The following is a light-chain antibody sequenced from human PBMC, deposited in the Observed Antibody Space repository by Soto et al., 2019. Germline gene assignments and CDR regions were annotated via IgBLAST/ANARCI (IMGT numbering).Light chain of an antibody. V-gene: IGKV3-15*01. J-gene: IGKJ1*01. Sequence: EVMMTQSPATLAVSPGERATLSCRASQSVRINVAWYQQKPGQAPRLLVYAASTRASGIPDRSSGSGSGTEFTLTISRLQSEDFAVYYCQEYSKWPSRTFGPGTKVEIK. CDR1: QSVRIN. CDR2: AAS. CDR3: QEYSKWPSRT.